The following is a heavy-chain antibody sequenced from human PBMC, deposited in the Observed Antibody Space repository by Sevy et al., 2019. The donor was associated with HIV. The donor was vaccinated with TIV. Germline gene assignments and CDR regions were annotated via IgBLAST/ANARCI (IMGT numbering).Heavy chain of an antibody. CDR3: ARDNGDYFLSTSVFDY. D-gene: IGHD4-17*01. V-gene: IGHV3-48*01. CDR2: ISSGFSTI. J-gene: IGHJ4*02. CDR1: GFTFSSYS. Sequence: GGSLRLSCAASGFTFSSYSMNWVRQAPGKGLEWVSYISSGFSTIHYADSVKGRFTISRDKAKNSLYLQMNRLRAEDTAVYYCARDNGDYFLSTSVFDYWGQGTLVTVSS.